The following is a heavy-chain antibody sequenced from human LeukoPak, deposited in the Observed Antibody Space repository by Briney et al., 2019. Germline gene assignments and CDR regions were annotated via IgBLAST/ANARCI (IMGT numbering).Heavy chain of an antibody. D-gene: IGHD1-14*01. CDR2: IYVGGAT. Sequence: SETLSLTCTVSGGSLRSGGSDWAWVRQAPGTGLEWIGSIYVGGATPDKPPFTSRGTISIDTPGKQFSLLLASATAADTAVFYCARLYTRSREYFSGIGVWGQGTTITVSS. V-gene: IGHV4-39*01. CDR1: GGSLRSGGSD. J-gene: IGHJ6*02. CDR3: ARLYTRSREYFSGIGV.